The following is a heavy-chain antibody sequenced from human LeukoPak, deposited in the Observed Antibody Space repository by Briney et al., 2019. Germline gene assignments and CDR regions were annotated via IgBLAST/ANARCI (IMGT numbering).Heavy chain of an antibody. CDR3: AKWVPRSLESIYGMDV. V-gene: IGHV3-23*01. CDR1: RFTFSSYA. D-gene: IGHD3-3*01. Sequence: GGSLRLSCTASRFTFSSYALSWVRQAPGKGLEWVSAISGSGDHTYYADSAKGRFTISRDNSKSTLDLQMNSLRAEDTAVYYCAKWVPRSLESIYGMDVWGQGTTVIVSS. J-gene: IGHJ6*02. CDR2: ISGSGDHT.